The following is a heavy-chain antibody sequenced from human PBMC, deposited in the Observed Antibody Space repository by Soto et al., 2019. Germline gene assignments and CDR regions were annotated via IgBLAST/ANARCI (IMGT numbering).Heavy chain of an antibody. V-gene: IGHV3-66*01. CDR1: GFTVSSNY. D-gene: IGHD2-15*01. J-gene: IGHJ5*02. CDR3: AREASEAGYCSGGSCYFSWFDP. CDR2: IYSGGST. Sequence: EVQLVESGGGLVQPGGSLRLSCAASGFTVSSNYMSWVRQAPGKGLEWVSVIYSGGSTYYADSVKGRFTISRDNSKNTLYLQKNSPRAENTAVYYCAREASEAGYCSGGSCYFSWFDPWGQGTLVTVSS.